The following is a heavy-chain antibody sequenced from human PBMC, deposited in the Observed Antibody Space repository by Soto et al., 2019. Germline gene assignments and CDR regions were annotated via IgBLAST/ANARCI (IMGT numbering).Heavy chain of an antibody. V-gene: IGHV1-69*01. D-gene: IGHD6-6*01. CDR2: IIPIFETA. CDR1: GGTFSSHA. J-gene: IGHJ4*02. CDR3: AIGDRSSWIGNH. Sequence: QVHLVQSGAEVTKAGSSGKVSCKASGGTFSSHAFSWVRQAPVQGLEWVGGIIPIFETANYAKEFQGRVTISADESTNTVTLELNNLRSDDTAIYFCAIGDRSSWIGNHCGPGTQVTVS.